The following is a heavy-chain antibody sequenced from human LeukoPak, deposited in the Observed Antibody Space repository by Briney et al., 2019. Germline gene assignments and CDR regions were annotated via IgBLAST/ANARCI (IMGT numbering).Heavy chain of an antibody. CDR3: ARDFSGWSVDP. D-gene: IGHD6-19*01. Sequence: GGSLRLSCAASGFIFSNYEMNWVRQAPGKGLEWISYINNGGTPIYYADSVKGRFTMSRDNAKNSLHLQMNSLRAEDTAVYYCARDFSGWSVDPWGQGTLVTVSS. CDR2: INNGGTPI. J-gene: IGHJ5*02. V-gene: IGHV3-48*03. CDR1: GFIFSNYE.